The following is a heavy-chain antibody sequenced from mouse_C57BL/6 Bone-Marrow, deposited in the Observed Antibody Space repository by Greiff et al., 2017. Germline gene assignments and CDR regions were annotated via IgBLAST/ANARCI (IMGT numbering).Heavy chain of an antibody. Sequence: EVQLQESGGGLVQPGGSMKLSCVASGFTFSNYWMNWVRQSPEKGLEWVAQIRLKSDNYATHYAESVKGRFTISRDDSKSGVYLQMNNLRAEDTGIYYCAEGGGDGFAYWGQGTLVTVSA. J-gene: IGHJ3*01. V-gene: IGHV6-3*01. CDR2: IRLKSDNYAT. CDR3: AEGGGDGFAY. CDR1: GFTFSNYW.